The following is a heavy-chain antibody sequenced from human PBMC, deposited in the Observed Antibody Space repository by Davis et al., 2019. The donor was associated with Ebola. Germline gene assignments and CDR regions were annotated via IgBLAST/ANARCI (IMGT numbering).Heavy chain of an antibody. CDR2: ISGSGTTT. CDR3: TRDRSVGATELDC. J-gene: IGHJ4*01. CDR1: GFTFSSYE. Sequence: PGGSLRLSCAASGFTFSSYEMNWVRQAPGKGLEWVSYISGSGTTTYYADSVKGRFTTSIDNAKNSLYLQMNSLTVEDTAVYYCTRDRSVGATELDCWGQGTLVTVSS. V-gene: IGHV3-48*03. D-gene: IGHD2-15*01.